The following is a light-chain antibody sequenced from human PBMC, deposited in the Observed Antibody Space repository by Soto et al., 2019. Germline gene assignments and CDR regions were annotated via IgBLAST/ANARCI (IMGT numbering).Light chain of an antibody. Sequence: EIVLTQSPGTLSLSPGDRATLSCGASQSVTSTYLAWYQQKPGQAPRLLLYDASNRATGIPDRFSGSGSGTAFTLTISRLEPEDFAVYYCQQYGSSLLTFGGGTKVDIK. CDR1: QSVTSTY. V-gene: IGKV3-20*01. CDR2: DAS. J-gene: IGKJ4*01. CDR3: QQYGSSLLT.